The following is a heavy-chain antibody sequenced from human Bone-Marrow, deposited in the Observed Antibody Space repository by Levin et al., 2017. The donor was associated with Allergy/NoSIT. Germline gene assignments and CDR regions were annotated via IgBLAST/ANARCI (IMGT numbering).Heavy chain of an antibody. D-gene: IGHD6-19*01. J-gene: IGHJ4*02. Sequence: LSLTCAASGFPFRDYYITWLRQAPGKRLECISYISSSAGATYYADSVKGRFTISRDNAKNSLFLQMNSLRADDTAVYYCARAEWGSGWYYVDLWGQGTLVTVSS. CDR2: ISSSAGAT. CDR1: GFPFRDYY. CDR3: ARAEWGSGWYYVDL. V-gene: IGHV3-11*01.